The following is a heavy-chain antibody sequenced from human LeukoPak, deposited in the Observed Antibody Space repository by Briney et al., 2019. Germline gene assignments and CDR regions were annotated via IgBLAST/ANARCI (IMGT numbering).Heavy chain of an antibody. CDR2: ISAYNGNT. V-gene: IGHV1-18*01. D-gene: IGHD4-17*01. CDR3: ARDRSYGASPLGWFDP. J-gene: IGHJ5*02. CDR1: GYTFTSYG. Sequence: ASVKVSCKASGYTFTSYGISWVRQAPGQGLEWMGWISAYNGNTNYAQKLQGRVTMTTDTSTSTAYMELRSLRSDDTAVYYCARDRSYGASPLGWFDPWGQGTLVTVSS.